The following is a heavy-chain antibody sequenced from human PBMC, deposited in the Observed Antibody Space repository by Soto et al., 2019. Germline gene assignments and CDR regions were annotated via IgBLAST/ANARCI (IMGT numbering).Heavy chain of an antibody. D-gene: IGHD5-12*01. CDR3: ARWGNSGYDSHYYCGMDV. Sequence: QVQLVQSGAEWKKPGASVKVSFQASGYTFTSYGISWLRQAPGQGREWMGWISEYNGNTNNATKLQGRVTMTTDTSTSTAYMELRSLRSDATAVYYCARWGNSGYDSHYYCGMDVWGQGTTVTVSS. CDR1: GYTFTSYG. CDR2: ISEYNGNT. V-gene: IGHV1-18*04. J-gene: IGHJ6*02.